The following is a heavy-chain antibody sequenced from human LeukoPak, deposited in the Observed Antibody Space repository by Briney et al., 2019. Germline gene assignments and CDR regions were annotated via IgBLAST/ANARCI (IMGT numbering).Heavy chain of an antibody. V-gene: IGHV3-30*02. D-gene: IGHD3-10*01. CDR2: IRNDGSNK. CDR1: AFTLSSYG. Sequence: GGSLRLSCAASAFTLSSYGMHWVRQAQGKGLEWVAFIRNDGSNKYYAKSVKGRFTISRENSKTTLYLQMNSLRAEDTAVYYGLGREVIIEDAFDIWGQGTMVTVSS. CDR3: LGREVIIEDAFDI. J-gene: IGHJ3*02.